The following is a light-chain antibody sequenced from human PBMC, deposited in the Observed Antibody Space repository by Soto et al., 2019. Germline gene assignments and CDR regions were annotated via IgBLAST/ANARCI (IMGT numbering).Light chain of an antibody. CDR2: GAS. V-gene: IGKV3-20*01. Sequence: ESMLTQSPGTPSLSPGERATLSYRASQSVSTRYLAWYQQKPGQAPRLLIYGASIRATGIPDRFSGSGSGTDFTLTISRLEPEDFAVYYCHQFGSSPPAFTFGQGTKLEI. J-gene: IGKJ2*01. CDR1: QSVSTRY. CDR3: HQFGSSPPAFT.